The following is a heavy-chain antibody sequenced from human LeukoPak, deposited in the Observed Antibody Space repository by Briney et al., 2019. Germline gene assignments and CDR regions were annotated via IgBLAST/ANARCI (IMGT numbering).Heavy chain of an antibody. J-gene: IGHJ6*02. CDR1: GYTFTGYY. D-gene: IGHD6-19*01. CDR3: ARDREKQQWLLLSYYYGMDV. CDR2: ISAYNGNT. Sequence: ASVKVSCKASGYTFTGYYMHWVRQAPGQGLEWMGWISAYNGNTNYAQKLQGRATMTTDTSTSTAYMELRSLRSDDTAVYYCARDREKQQWLLLSYYYGMDVWGQGTTVTVSS. V-gene: IGHV1-18*04.